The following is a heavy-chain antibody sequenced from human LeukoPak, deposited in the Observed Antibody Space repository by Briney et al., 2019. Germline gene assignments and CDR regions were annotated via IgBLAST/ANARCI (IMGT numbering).Heavy chain of an antibody. J-gene: IGHJ3*02. CDR1: GYTFTGYY. D-gene: IGHD1-14*01. V-gene: IGHV1-2*02. Sequence: ASVKVSCKASGYTFTGYYMHWVRQAPGQGLEWMGWINPNSGGTNYAQKFQGRVTMTRDTSTSTVYMELSSLRSEDTAVYYCARVGPHDAFDIWGQGTMVTVSS. CDR3: ARVGPHDAFDI. CDR2: INPNSGGT.